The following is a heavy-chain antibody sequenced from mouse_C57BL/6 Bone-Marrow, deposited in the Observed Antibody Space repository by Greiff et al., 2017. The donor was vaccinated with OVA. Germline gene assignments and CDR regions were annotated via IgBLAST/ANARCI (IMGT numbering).Heavy chain of an antibody. D-gene: IGHD2-4*01. V-gene: IGHV5-6*01. CDR3: ARQRYDYGYWYFDV. Sequence: EVMLVESGGDLVKPGGSLKLSCAASGFTFSSYGMSWVRQTPDKRLEWVATISSGGSYTYYPDSVKGRFTISRDNAKNTLYLQMSSLKSEDTAMYYCARQRYDYGYWYFDVWGTGTTVTVSS. CDR2: ISSGGSYT. J-gene: IGHJ1*03. CDR1: GFTFSSYG.